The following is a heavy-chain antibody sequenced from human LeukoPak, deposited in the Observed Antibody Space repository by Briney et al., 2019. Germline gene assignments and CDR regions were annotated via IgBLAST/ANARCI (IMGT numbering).Heavy chain of an antibody. V-gene: IGHV1-18*01. CDR3: ASKTTVTTRGAFDI. Sequence: ASVKVSCKASGHTFTTYGISWVRQAPGQGLEWMGWISVDNDNTNYAQNLQGRVTMTTDTSTTTVYMELANLRSDDTAVYYCASKTTVTTRGAFDIWGQGTMVTVSS. D-gene: IGHD4-17*01. CDR2: ISVDNDNT. J-gene: IGHJ3*02. CDR1: GHTFTTYG.